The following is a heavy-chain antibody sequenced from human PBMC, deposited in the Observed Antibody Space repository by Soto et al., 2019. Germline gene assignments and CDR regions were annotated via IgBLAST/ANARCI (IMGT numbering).Heavy chain of an antibody. CDR3: ARDTDGYNSLDY. Sequence: TLCLTFTVSGGSISSGGYYWSWIRQHPGKGLEWIGYIYYSGSTYYNPSLKSRVTISVDTSKNQFSLKLSSVTAADTAVYYCARDTDGYNSLDYWGQGTLVTVSS. D-gene: IGHD5-12*01. J-gene: IGHJ4*02. CDR2: IYYSGST. CDR1: GGSISSGGYY. V-gene: IGHV4-31*03.